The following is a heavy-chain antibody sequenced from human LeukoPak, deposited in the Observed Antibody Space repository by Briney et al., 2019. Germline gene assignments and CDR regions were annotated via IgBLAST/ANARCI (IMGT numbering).Heavy chain of an antibody. CDR3: TVNIGLGTYGNFQF. J-gene: IGHJ1*01. CDR1: GLSFSSYW. CDR2: ISSDGSGT. D-gene: IGHD3-16*01. Sequence: PGGSVRLSCAASGLSFSSYWMHWVRQAPGKGLVWVSRISSDGSGTDYADSVKGRFTISRDNAKNTLYLQMNSLRAEDTAMYYCTVNIGLGTYGNFQFWGQGTLVTVSS. V-gene: IGHV3-74*01.